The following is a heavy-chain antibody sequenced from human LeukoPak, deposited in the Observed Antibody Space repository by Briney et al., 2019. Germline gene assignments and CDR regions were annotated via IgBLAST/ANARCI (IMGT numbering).Heavy chain of an antibody. D-gene: IGHD3-22*01. CDR3: ARDRYYDSSGYPDY. CDR2: ISSSSSCI. CDR1: GFALSDYA. V-gene: IGHV3-21*01. J-gene: IGHJ4*02. Sequence: GGSLRLSCAASGFALSDYAINWVRQAPGKGLEWVSSISSSSSCIYYADSVKGRFTISRDNAKNSLYLQMNSLRAEDTAVYYCARDRYYDSSGYPDYWGQGTLVTVSS.